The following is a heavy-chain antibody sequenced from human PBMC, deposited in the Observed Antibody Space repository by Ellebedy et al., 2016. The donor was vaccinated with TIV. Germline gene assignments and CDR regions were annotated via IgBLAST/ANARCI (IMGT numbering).Heavy chain of an antibody. CDR3: AREGPSMVREGVDY. V-gene: IGHV3-9*01. CDR1: GFTFDDYA. Sequence: SLKISXAASGFTFDDYAMHWVRQAPGKGLEWVSGISWNSGSIGYADSVKGRFTISRDNAKNSLYLHMNSLRAEDTAVYYCAREGPSMVREGVDYWGQGTLVTVSS. J-gene: IGHJ4*02. CDR2: ISWNSGSI. D-gene: IGHD3-10*01.